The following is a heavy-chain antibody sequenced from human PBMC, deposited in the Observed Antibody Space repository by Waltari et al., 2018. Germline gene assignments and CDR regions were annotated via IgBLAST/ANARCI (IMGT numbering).Heavy chain of an antibody. J-gene: IGHJ4*02. Sequence: EVQLVESGGGLVQPGRSLRLSCAASGFTFDDYAMHWVRQAPGKGLEWVSGISWNSGSIGYADSVKGRFTISRDNSKNTLYLQMNSLRAEDTAVYYCVDYGDYVGYWGQGTLVTVSS. CDR1: GFTFDDYA. D-gene: IGHD4-17*01. V-gene: IGHV3-9*01. CDR3: VDYGDYVGY. CDR2: ISWNSGSI.